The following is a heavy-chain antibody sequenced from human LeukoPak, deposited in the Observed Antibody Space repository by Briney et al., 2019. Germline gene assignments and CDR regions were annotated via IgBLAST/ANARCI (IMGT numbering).Heavy chain of an antibody. CDR1: GFTFSSYA. D-gene: IGHD3-3*01. Sequence: PGGSLRLSCAASGFTFSSYAMSWVRQAPGKGLEWVSAISGSGGSTYYADSVKGRFTISRDNSKNTLYLQMNSLRAEDTAVYYCAKDRNVHHTVLRFLEWLSPLYFDYWGQGTLVTVSS. J-gene: IGHJ4*02. CDR3: AKDRNVHHTVLRFLEWLSPLYFDY. V-gene: IGHV3-23*01. CDR2: ISGSGGST.